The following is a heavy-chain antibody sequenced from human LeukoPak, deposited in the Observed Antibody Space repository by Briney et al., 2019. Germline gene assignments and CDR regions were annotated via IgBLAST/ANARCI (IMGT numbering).Heavy chain of an antibody. CDR2: IRYVGSNK. CDR1: GFTFSSYG. D-gene: IGHD3-9*01. J-gene: IGHJ4*02. Sequence: GGSLSLSWAASGFTFSSYGMHWVRQAPGKGREWVAFIRYVGSNKYYADSVKGRFTISKENYKNTLYLQMNRLRAEDTAVYYCAKDSPSDYDILTGYYYNGVVDYWGQGTLVTVSS. V-gene: IGHV3-30*02. CDR3: AKDSPSDYDILTGYYYNGVVDY.